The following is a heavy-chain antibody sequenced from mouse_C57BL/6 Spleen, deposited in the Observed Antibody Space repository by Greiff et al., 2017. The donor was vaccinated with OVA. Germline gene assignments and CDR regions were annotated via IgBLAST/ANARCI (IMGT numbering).Heavy chain of an antibody. Sequence: VQVVESGAELVRPGASVTLSCKASGYTFTDYEMHWVKQTPVHGLEWIGAIDPETGGTAYNQKFKGKAILTADKSSSTAYMELRSLTSEDSAVYYCTRWHSGDYWGQGTTLTVSS. V-gene: IGHV1-15*01. CDR2: IDPETGGT. CDR3: TRWHSGDY. D-gene: IGHD3-1*01. J-gene: IGHJ2*01. CDR1: GYTFTDYE.